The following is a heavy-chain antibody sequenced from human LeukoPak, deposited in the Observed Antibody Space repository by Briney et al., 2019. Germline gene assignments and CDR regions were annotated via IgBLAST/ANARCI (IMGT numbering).Heavy chain of an antibody. J-gene: IGHJ4*02. CDR1: GGSISTYY. CDR3: ATGVHGIAAAGDYYFDY. Sequence: SETLSLTCTVSGGSISTYYWSWIRKPPGKGLEWIGYIYYTGSTSYNPSLKSRVTMSLDASKNQFSLELNSVTPADTAVYYCATGVHGIAAAGDYYFDYWGQGTLVTVSS. CDR2: IYYTGST. V-gene: IGHV4-59*01. D-gene: IGHD6-13*01.